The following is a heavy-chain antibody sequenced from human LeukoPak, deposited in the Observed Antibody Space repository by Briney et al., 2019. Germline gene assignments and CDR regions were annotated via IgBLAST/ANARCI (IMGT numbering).Heavy chain of an antibody. V-gene: IGHV4-59*01. D-gene: IGHD1-26*01. CDR3: ARGGEWESHFDY. CDR2: IYYSGST. CDR1: GGYISSYY. J-gene: IGHJ4*02. Sequence: SETLSLTCTGSGGYISSYYWSWIRQPPGKGLEWIGYIYYSGSTNYNPSLKSRVTISVDTSKNQFSLKLNSVTAADTAVYYCARGGEWESHFDYWGQGTLVTVSS.